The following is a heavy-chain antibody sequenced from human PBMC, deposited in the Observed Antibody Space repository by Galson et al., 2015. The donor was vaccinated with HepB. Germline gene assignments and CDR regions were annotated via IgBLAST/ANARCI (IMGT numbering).Heavy chain of an antibody. J-gene: IGHJ3*02. Sequence: SLRLSCAASGFTFSSYGMHWVRQAPGKGLEWVALISYDGSNKKYVDSVKGRFTISRDNSKNTLYLQMNSLRAEDMAVYYCAFLGNSGSYLAVFDIWGQGTRVTVSS. CDR2: ISYDGSNK. CDR3: AFLGNSGSYLAVFDI. D-gene: IGHD1-26*01. V-gene: IGHV3-30*03. CDR1: GFTFSSYG.